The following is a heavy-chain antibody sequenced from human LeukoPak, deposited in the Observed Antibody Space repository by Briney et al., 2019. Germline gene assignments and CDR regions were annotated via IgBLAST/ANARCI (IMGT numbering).Heavy chain of an antibody. CDR1: GYTFSTYD. Sequence: GASVKVSCKVSGYTFSTYDINWVRQAPGQGLEWMGWISAYNGNTNYAQKLQGRVTMTTDTSTSTAYMELRSLRSDDTAVYYCARVQPGVGPFDYWGQGTLVTVSS. V-gene: IGHV1-18*01. CDR3: ARVQPGVGPFDY. CDR2: ISAYNGNT. J-gene: IGHJ4*02. D-gene: IGHD2-2*01.